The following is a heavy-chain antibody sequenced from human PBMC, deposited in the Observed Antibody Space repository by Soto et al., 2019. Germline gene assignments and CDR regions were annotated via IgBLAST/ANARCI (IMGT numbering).Heavy chain of an antibody. J-gene: IGHJ5*02. CDR2: INHSGST. D-gene: IGHD6-6*01. CDR1: GGSFSGYY. Sequence: ETLSRTCAFYGGSFSGYYWSWIRQPPGKGLEWIGEINHSGSTNYNPSLKSRVTISVDTSKNQFSLKLSSVTAADTAVYYCARGGGQLVPNWFDPWGQGTLVTVSS. CDR3: ARGGGQLVPNWFDP. V-gene: IGHV4-34*01.